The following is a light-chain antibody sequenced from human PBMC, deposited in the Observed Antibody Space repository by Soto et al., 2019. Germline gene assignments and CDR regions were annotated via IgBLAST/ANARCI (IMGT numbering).Light chain of an antibody. CDR1: TSDVGGYNY. CDR2: DVT. V-gene: IGLV2-14*01. CDR3: CSFTSSSTVV. Sequence: QSALTQPASVSGSPGQSITISCTGTTSDVGGYNYVSWFQQHPGQAPKLMISDVTIRPSGVSNRFSASKSGNTASLTISELQAEDEADYYCCSFTSSSTVVFGGGTKLTVL. J-gene: IGLJ3*02.